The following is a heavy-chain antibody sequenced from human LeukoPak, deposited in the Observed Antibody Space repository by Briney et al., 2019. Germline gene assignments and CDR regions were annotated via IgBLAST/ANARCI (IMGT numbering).Heavy chain of an antibody. CDR2: IGGDGGYT. CDR3: ALEPLGYCTASSCPRWFGP. D-gene: IGHD2-8*02. V-gene: IGHV3-43*02. Sequence: GGSLRLCCAASGFTFEDYAVHWVRQVPGKGLEWVSLIGGDGGYTYYADSVKGRFTISRDNSKNSLYLQMNSLRIEDTALYYCALEPLGYCTASSCPRWFGPWGQGTLVTVSS. CDR1: GFTFEDYA. J-gene: IGHJ5*02.